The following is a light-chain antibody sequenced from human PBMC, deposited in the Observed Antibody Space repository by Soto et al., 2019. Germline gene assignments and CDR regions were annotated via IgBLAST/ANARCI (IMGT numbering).Light chain of an antibody. CDR2: WAS. CDR3: QQYIKWPIT. V-gene: IGKV4-1*01. CDR1: QSVLYSSNNKYY. J-gene: IGKJ5*01. Sequence: IVMTQSPDSLAVSLGERATINCKSSQSVLYSSNNKYYLAWYQQKPGRPPKVLIYWASTRESGVPDRFSGSGPGTEFTLTVSSLQSEDFAVYYCQQYIKWPITFGQGTRLEI.